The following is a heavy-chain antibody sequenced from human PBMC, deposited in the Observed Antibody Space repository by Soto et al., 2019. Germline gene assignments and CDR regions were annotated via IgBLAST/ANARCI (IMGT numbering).Heavy chain of an antibody. D-gene: IGHD1-26*01. V-gene: IGHV4-59*08. CDR3: GRRWGAAFDY. CDR1: GGSISSYY. CDR2: IYYSGST. J-gene: IGHJ4*02. Sequence: SETLSLTCTVSGGSISSYYWSWIRQPPGKGLEWIGYIYYSGSTNYNPSLKSRVTISVDTSNNQFSLKLSSVTAADTAVYYCGRRWGAAFDYWGQGTLVTVSS.